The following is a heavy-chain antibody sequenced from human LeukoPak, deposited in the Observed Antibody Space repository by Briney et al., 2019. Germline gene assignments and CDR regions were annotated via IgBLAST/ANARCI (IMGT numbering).Heavy chain of an antibody. D-gene: IGHD6-13*01. CDR1: GGTFSSYA. Sequence: ASVKVSCKASGGTFSSYAISWVRQAPGQGLEWMGRIIPILGIANYAQKFQGRVTITADKSTSTAYMELSSLRSEDTAVYYCARETRQQLATDYWGQGTLVTVSS. CDR2: IIPILGIA. V-gene: IGHV1-69*04. J-gene: IGHJ4*02. CDR3: ARETRQQLATDY.